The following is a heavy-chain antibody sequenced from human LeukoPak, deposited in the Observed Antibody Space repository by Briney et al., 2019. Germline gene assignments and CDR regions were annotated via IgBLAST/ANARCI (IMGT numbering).Heavy chain of an antibody. V-gene: IGHV4-59*01. CDR2: IYYSGSTT. Sequence: SETLSLTCTVSGGSITNYWWSWIRQPPGRGLEWIGYIYYSGSTTNYNPSLRGRATKSVDASKNQFSLRLRSVTAADTAVYYCARVGDWNDLVYWGQGTLVSVSS. CDR1: GGSITNYW. CDR3: ARVGDWNDLVY. J-gene: IGHJ4*02. D-gene: IGHD1-1*01.